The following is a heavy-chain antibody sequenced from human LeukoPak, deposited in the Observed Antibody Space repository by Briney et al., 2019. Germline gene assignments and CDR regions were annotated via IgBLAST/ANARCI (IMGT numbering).Heavy chain of an antibody. J-gene: IGHJ4*02. D-gene: IGHD3-3*01. CDR2: INPNSGGT. V-gene: IGHV1-2*02. CDR1: GYTFTGYY. Sequence: ASVKVSCKASGYTFTGYYMHWVRQAPGQGLEWMGWINPNSGGTNYAQKFQGRVTMTRDTSISTAYMELSRLRSDDTAVYYCARVLSTIFGVGGYFDYWGQGTLVTVSS. CDR3: ARVLSTIFGVGGYFDY.